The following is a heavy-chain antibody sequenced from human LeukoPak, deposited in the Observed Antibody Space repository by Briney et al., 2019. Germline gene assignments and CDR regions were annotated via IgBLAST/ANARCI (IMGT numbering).Heavy chain of an antibody. D-gene: IGHD1-7*01. Sequence: GASXKVSCKASGYTFTSYGISWVRQAPGQGLEWMGWISAYNGNTNYAQKLQGRVTMTTDTSTSTAYMELRSLRSDDTAVYYCARGYRLTGTTPSNWFDPWGQGTLVTVSS. CDR1: GYTFTSYG. CDR2: ISAYNGNT. CDR3: ARGYRLTGTTPSNWFDP. V-gene: IGHV1-18*01. J-gene: IGHJ5*02.